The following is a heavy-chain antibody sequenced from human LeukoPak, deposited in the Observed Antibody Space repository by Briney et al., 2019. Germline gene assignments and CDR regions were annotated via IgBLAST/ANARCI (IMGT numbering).Heavy chain of an antibody. CDR1: GYTFTSYG. CDR2: ISAYNGNT. CDR3: ARDGLRGSGSYYMDV. Sequence: ASMKVSCKASGYTFTSYGISWVRQAPGQGLEWMGWISAYNGNTNYAQKLQGRVTMTTDTSTSTAYMELRSLRSDDTAVYYCARDGLRGSGSYYMDVWGKGTTVTVSS. V-gene: IGHV1-18*01. D-gene: IGHD3-10*01. J-gene: IGHJ6*03.